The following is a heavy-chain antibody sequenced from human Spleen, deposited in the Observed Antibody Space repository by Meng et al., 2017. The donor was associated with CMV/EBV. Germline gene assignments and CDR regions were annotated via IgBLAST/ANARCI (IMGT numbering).Heavy chain of an antibody. J-gene: IGHJ4*02. CDR1: YTLTEYY. D-gene: IGHD2-2*01. CDR3: ASGGDCSSNGCHYYFLY. CDR2: INPHNGGT. Sequence: YTLTEYYIHWVRQAPGQGLEWMGWINPHNGGTDSAQKFQGRITMTMDTSITTAYMELSRLRSDDTAVYYCASGGDCSSNGCHYYFLYWGQGTLVTVSS. V-gene: IGHV1-2*02.